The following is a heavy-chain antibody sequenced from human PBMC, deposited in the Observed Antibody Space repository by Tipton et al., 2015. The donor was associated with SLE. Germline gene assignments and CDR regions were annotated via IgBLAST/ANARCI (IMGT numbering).Heavy chain of an antibody. CDR1: GYSISSGYY. D-gene: IGHD2-21*01. CDR2: AFYSGTT. V-gene: IGHV4-38-2*02. J-gene: IGHJ4*02. Sequence: TLSLTCIVSGYSISSGYYWAWIRQPPGKGLEWIGYAFYSGTTDSNPSLKSRVTLSIDTSKNHFSLRLTSVTAADTAIYFCARHVPSYCGGDCAHFDVWGQGTLVTVSS. CDR3: ARHVPSYCGGDCAHFDV.